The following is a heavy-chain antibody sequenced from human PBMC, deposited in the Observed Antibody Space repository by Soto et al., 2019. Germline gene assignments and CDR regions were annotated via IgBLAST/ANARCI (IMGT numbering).Heavy chain of an antibody. V-gene: IGHV4-34*01. CDR1: GASLSDNY. Sequence: SETLSLTCAFYGASLSDNYCNWLRQPPGKGLEWVGEINHSGNTNYNPSLRSRVTISIDTSKNQLSLNLRSVSAADTAVYYCARGRGEFDAWGKGTPVTVSS. CDR3: ARGRGEFDA. D-gene: IGHD2-21*01. CDR2: INHSGNT. J-gene: IGHJ5*02.